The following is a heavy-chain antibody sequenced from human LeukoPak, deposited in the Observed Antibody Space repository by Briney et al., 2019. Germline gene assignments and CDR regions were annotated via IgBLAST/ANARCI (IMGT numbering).Heavy chain of an antibody. D-gene: IGHD2-2*01. J-gene: IGHJ6*03. CDR2: INHSGST. CDR1: GDSLSSGLYY. CDR3: ARGAGRVDIVVVPANYYYMDV. Sequence: SETLSLTCTVSGDSLSSGLYYWSWIRQPPGKGPEWIGEINHSGSTNYNPSLKSRVTISVDTSKNQFSLELSSVTAADTAVYYCARGAGRVDIVVVPANYYYMDVWGKGTTVTVSS. V-gene: IGHV4-34*01.